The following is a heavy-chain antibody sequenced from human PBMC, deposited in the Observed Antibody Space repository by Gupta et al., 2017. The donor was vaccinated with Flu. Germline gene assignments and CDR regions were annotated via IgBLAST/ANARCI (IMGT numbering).Heavy chain of an antibody. J-gene: IGHJ4*02. Sequence: EVQLVESGGGLVKPGGSLRLSCAASGFAFSDYSLNWVRQAPGKGLEWVSSITSSSGYINYADSVKGRFTVSRDNAKNSLYLQMNSLRADDTAVYYCTTRTVPTSLRFDHWGQGTLVTVSS. V-gene: IGHV3-21*01. D-gene: IGHD4-17*01. CDR3: TTRTVPTSLRFDH. CDR1: GFAFSDYS. CDR2: ITSSSGYI.